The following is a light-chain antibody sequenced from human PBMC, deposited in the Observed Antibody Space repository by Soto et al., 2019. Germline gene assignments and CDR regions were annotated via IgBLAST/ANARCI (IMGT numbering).Light chain of an antibody. J-gene: IGKJ1*01. Sequence: EIVLTQSPGTLSLSPGERATLSCRASQSVSSNYLAWYQQKPGQPPRLLISDASSRATGIPDRFSGSGSGTDFTLTISSLEPEDFAVYYCQHYGRSPPSWMFGQGPKVEIK. V-gene: IGKV3-20*01. CDR2: DAS. CDR3: QHYGRSPPSWM. CDR1: QSVSSNY.